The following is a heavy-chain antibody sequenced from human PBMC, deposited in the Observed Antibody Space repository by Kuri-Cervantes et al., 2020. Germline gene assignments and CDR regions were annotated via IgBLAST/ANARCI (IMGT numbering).Heavy chain of an antibody. CDR3: ASAYYGSGSPIYGMDV. J-gene: IGHJ6*02. CDR2: INPNSGGT. CDR1: GGTFSSYA. V-gene: IGHV1-2*04. D-gene: IGHD3-10*01. Sequence: ASVKVSCKASGGTFSSYAISWVRQAPGQGLEWMGWINPNSGGTNYAQKFQGWVTMTRDTSISTAYMELSRLRSDDTAVYYCASAYYGSGSPIYGMDVWGQGTTVTVSS.